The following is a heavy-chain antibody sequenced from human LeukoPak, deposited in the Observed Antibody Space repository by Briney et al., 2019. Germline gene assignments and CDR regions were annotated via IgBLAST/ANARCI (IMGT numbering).Heavy chain of an antibody. CDR2: INWNGGST. CDR1: GFTFYDYG. CDR3: ARGPSGYHNT. V-gene: IGHV3-20*04. D-gene: IGHD5-12*01. Sequence: GGSLRLSCAASGFTFYDYGMTWVRQAPGKWLEWVSTINWNGGSTGYADSVKGRFTIPRDNSKNTLYLQMNSLRAEDTAVYYCARGPSGYHNTGGQGTLVTVSS. J-gene: IGHJ4*02.